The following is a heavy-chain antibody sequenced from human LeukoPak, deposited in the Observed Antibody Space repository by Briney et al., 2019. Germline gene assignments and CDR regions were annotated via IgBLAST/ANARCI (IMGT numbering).Heavy chain of an antibody. V-gene: IGHV3-21*01. CDR1: GFTFSSYS. CDR2: ISSSSSYI. J-gene: IGHJ4*02. D-gene: IGHD5-24*01. Sequence: GGSLRLSCAASGFTFSSYSTNWVRQAPGKGLEWVSPISSSSSYIYYADSVKGRFTISRDNAKNSLYLQMNSLRAEDTAVYYCAREGVEMATITFGYWGQGTLVTVSS. CDR3: AREGVEMATITFGY.